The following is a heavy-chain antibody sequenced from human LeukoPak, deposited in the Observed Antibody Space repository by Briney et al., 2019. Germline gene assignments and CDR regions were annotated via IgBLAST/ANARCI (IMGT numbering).Heavy chain of an antibody. V-gene: IGHV1-46*01. Sequence: YXXXVRQAPGQGLEWMGIINPSGGSTSYAQKFQGRVTMTRDTSTSTVYMELSSLRSEDTAVYYCARDHVLDYWGQGTLVTVSS. J-gene: IGHJ4*02. CDR2: INPSGGST. CDR1: Y. CDR3: ARDHVLDY. D-gene: IGHD2-8*01.